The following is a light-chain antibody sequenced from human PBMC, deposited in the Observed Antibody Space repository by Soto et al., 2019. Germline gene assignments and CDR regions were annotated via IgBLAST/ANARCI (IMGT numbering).Light chain of an antibody. CDR1: QSVSSN. Sequence: EIVMTQSPATLSVSPGERATLSCRASQSVSSNLAWYQQKPGQAPKLLIYNPSTRATGIPARFSGSGSGTEFTLTISSXQSEDFAIYYCQQYDNWPLTFGGGTKVDIK. V-gene: IGKV3-15*01. J-gene: IGKJ4*01. CDR3: QQYDNWPLT. CDR2: NPS.